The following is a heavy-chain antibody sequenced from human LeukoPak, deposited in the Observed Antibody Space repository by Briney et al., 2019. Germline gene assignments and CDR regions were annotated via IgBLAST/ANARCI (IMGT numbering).Heavy chain of an antibody. D-gene: IGHD6-6*01. CDR3: ATDSQGRPPYFYY. CDR1: GYTLTELS. Sequence: ASVKVSCKVSGYTLTELSMHWVRQAPVKGLEWMGGFDPEDGETIYAQKFQGRVTMTEDTSTDTAYMELSSLRSEDTAVYYCATDSQGRPPYFYYWGQGTLVTVSS. V-gene: IGHV1-24*01. J-gene: IGHJ4*02. CDR2: FDPEDGET.